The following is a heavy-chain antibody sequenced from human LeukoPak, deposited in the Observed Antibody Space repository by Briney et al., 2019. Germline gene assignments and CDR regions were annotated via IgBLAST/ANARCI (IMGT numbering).Heavy chain of an antibody. Sequence: SETLSLTCAVSRYSISSPFYWDWIRQPPGKGLEWTATVYHSGASNYNPSLKGRVTISVDTSKNQFSLKLTSVTAADTAVYYCARRSPYSTGYNYYFDFWGQGTPVTVSS. CDR2: VYHSGAS. D-gene: IGHD5-24*01. J-gene: IGHJ4*02. V-gene: IGHV4-38-2*01. CDR1: RYSISSPFY. CDR3: ARRSPYSTGYNYYFDF.